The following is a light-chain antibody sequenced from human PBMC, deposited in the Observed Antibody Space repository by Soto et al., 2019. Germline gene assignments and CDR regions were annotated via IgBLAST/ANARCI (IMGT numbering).Light chain of an antibody. Sequence: DIQMTQSPSSLSASVGDRVTITCRASQSISNYLNWYQQKPGKAPKLLIYTASSLQSGVPSRFSGSGSGTDFTLIISSLQPEDFATYYCQQTYSTPWTFGRGTKVEIK. J-gene: IGKJ1*01. CDR1: QSISNY. V-gene: IGKV1-39*01. CDR3: QQTYSTPWT. CDR2: TAS.